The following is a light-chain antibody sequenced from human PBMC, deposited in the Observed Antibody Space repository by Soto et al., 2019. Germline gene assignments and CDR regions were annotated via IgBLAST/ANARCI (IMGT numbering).Light chain of an antibody. J-gene: IGLJ3*02. CDR3: CSYAGSYSWV. Sequence: QSALTQPRSVSGSPGQSVTISCTGTSSDVGAYNYVSWYQHHPGKAPKVMIYNVSERPSGVPDRFSGSKSDNKASLTISGLQAEDEAESYGCSYAGSYSWVFGGGTKRTVL. V-gene: IGLV2-11*01. CDR2: NVS. CDR1: SSDVGAYNY.